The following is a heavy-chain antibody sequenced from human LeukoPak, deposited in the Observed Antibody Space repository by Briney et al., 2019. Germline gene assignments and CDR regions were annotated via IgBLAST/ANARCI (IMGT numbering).Heavy chain of an antibody. V-gene: IGHV3-21*01. CDR2: ISSSSNYI. J-gene: IGHJ3*02. CDR3: ARESSSDAFDI. Sequence: PGGPLRLSCAASGFTFSSYSMNWVRQAPGKGLEWVSSISSSSNYIYYADSVKGRFTISRDNAKNSLYLQMNSLRAEDTAVYYCARESSSDAFDIWGQGTMVTVSS. CDR1: GFTFSSYS. D-gene: IGHD6-6*01.